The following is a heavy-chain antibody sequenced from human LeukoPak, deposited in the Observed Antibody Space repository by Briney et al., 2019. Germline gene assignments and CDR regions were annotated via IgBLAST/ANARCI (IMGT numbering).Heavy chain of an antibody. CDR1: GGSISTYY. D-gene: IGHD6-13*01. CDR2: IYNSGST. CDR3: AKAVAAAGRFGFDP. Sequence: PSETLSLTCTVSGGSISTYYGIWIREPPGKGRPSIGYIYNSGSTNYNPSLQSRVTISVDTSKNQFSLRLTSVTAADTAVYYCAKAVAAAGRFGFDPWGQGTLVTVSS. J-gene: IGHJ5*02. V-gene: IGHV4-59*01.